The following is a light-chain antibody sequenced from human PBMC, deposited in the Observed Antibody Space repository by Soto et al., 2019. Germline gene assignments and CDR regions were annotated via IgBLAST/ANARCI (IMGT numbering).Light chain of an antibody. Sequence: QSVLTQSPSASASLGASGQLTCTLCSGHISNAIAWHQQQPEKGPRYLMKLDSDGSHTKGDAIPDRFSGSSSGAERYRTISRLQSEDGADYYFQTRGPGIHVVLGGGTTVPVL. CDR1: SGHISNA. J-gene: IGLJ2*01. V-gene: IGLV4-69*01. CDR2: LDSDGSH. CDR3: QTRGPGIHVV.